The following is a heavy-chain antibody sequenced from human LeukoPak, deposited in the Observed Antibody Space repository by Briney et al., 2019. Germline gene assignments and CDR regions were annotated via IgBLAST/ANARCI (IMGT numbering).Heavy chain of an antibody. CDR1: GGSFSGYY. V-gene: IGHV4-34*01. J-gene: IGHJ4*02. CDR3: ARGLIRNCGGDCYSGGFDY. CDR2: INHSGST. D-gene: IGHD2-21*02. Sequence: SETLSLTCAAYGGSFSGYYWSWIRQPPGKGLEWIGEINHSGSTNYNPSLKSRVTISVDTSKNQFSLKLSSVTAADTAVYYCARGLIRNCGGDCYSGGFDYWGQGTLVTVSS.